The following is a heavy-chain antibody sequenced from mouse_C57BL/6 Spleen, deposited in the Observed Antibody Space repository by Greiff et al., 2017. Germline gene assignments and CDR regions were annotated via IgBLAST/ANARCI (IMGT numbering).Heavy chain of an antibody. J-gene: IGHJ3*01. Sequence: QVQLQQPGAELVMPGASVKLSCKASGYTFTSYWMHWVKQRPGQGLEWIGEIDPSDSYTNYNQKFKGKSTLTVDKSSSTAYMQLSSLTSEDSAVYYCASGLRRKSSWFACWGQGTLVTVAA. V-gene: IGHV1-69*01. CDR1: GYTFTSYW. D-gene: IGHD2-2*01. CDR3: ASGLRRKSSWFAC. CDR2: IDPSDSYT.